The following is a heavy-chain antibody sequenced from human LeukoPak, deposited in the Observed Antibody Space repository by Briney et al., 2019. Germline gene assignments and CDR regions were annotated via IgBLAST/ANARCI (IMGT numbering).Heavy chain of an antibody. CDR3: AREGRGSGAFDI. CDR1: GGSISSYY. J-gene: IGHJ3*02. CDR2: IYYSGST. Sequence: SETLSLTCTVSGGSISSYYWSWIRQPPGKGLEWIGYIYYSGSTNYNPSLKSRVTISVDTSKNQFSLKLSSVTAADTAVYYCAREGRGSGAFDIWGQGTMVTVSS. V-gene: IGHV4-59*01. D-gene: IGHD3-10*01.